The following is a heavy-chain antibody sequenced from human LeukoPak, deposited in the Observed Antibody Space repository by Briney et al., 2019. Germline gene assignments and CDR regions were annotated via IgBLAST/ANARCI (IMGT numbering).Heavy chain of an antibody. CDR1: GGSISSGGYY. V-gene: IGHV4-31*03. D-gene: IGHD2-2*02. J-gene: IGHJ4*02. CDR2: IYYSGST. CDR3: ARGELNKYCSSTSCYTFDY. Sequence: SETLSLTCTVSGGSISSGGYYWSWIRQHPGKGLERIGYIYYSGSTYYNPSLKSRVTISVDTSKNQFSLKLSSVTAADTAVYYCARGELNKYCSSTSCYTFDYWGQGTLVTVSS.